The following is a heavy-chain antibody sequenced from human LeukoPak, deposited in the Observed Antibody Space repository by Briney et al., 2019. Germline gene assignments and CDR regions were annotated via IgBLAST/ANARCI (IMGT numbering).Heavy chain of an antibody. Sequence: SVKVSCKASIGTFSSYATSWVRQAPGQGLEWMGGIIPIFGTANYAQKFQGRVTITTDESTSTAYMELSSLRSEDTAVYYCARGWGSGYDVANWFDPWGQGTLVTVSS. D-gene: IGHD5-12*01. CDR2: IIPIFGTA. CDR3: ARGWGSGYDVANWFDP. J-gene: IGHJ5*02. CDR1: IGTFSSYA. V-gene: IGHV1-69*05.